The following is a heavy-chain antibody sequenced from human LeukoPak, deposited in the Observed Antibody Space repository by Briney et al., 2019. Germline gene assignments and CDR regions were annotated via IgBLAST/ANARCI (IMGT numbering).Heavy chain of an antibody. CDR3: AREVRTAMVTCFDY. V-gene: IGHV3-21*01. D-gene: IGHD5-18*01. CDR2: ISSSSSYI. Sequence: GGSLRLSCEASGFTFSAYWMSWVRQAPGKGLEWVSSISSSSSYIYYADSVKGRFTISRDNAKNSLYLQMNSLRAEDTAVYYCAREVRTAMVTCFDYWGQGTLVTVSS. J-gene: IGHJ4*02. CDR1: GFTFSAYW.